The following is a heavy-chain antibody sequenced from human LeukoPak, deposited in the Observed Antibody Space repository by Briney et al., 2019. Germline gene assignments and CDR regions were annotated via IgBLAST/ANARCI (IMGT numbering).Heavy chain of an antibody. CDR2: IDHSGST. D-gene: IGHD6-19*01. V-gene: IGHV4-39*07. CDR1: GGSIRSSTYY. Sequence: SETLSLTCTVSGGSIRSSTYYWGWIRQPPGKGLEWIGSIDHSGSTYYNPSLKSRVTISVDTSKNQFSLKLSSVTAADTAVYYCARAKQGIAVAGTWFDPWGQGTLVTVSS. J-gene: IGHJ5*02. CDR3: ARAKQGIAVAGTWFDP.